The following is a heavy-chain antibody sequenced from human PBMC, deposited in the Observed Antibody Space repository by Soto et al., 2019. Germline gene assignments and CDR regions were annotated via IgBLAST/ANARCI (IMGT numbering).Heavy chain of an antibody. V-gene: IGHV1-69*13. CDR3: AREAPYCTSATCPKFYDLDV. J-gene: IGHJ6*02. D-gene: IGHD2-2*01. CDR1: GGTFGSYA. CDR2: IIPILNSP. Sequence: ASVKVSCKASGGTFGSYAITWVRRAPGQGLEWLGGIIPILNSPAYAQKFQARVVITADEITNTAYMELNSLRFDDTAVYYCAREAPYCTSATCPKFYDLDVWGQGPTVTASS.